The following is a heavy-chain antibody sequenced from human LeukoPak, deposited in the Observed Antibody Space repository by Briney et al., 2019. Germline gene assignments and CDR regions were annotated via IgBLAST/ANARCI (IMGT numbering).Heavy chain of an antibody. D-gene: IGHD3-9*01. J-gene: IGHJ6*03. Sequence: AASVKVSCKASGYTFTSYGISWVRQAPGQGLEWMGWISAYNGNTNYAQKLQGRVTMTTDTSTSTTYMELRSLRSDDTAVYYCARGAYYDILTGYYWNYYMDVWGKGTTVTVSS. V-gene: IGHV1-18*01. CDR1: GYTFTSYG. CDR3: ARGAYYDILTGYYWNYYMDV. CDR2: ISAYNGNT.